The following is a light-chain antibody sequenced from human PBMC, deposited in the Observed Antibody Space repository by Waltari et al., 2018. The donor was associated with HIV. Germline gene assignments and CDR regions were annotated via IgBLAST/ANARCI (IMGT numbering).Light chain of an antibody. CDR1: RTILLNSNKKSY. Sequence: DIVMPQSPDSLALSVGERATINCRSSRTILLNSNKKSYVAWYQQKPGQLPKLLISWASTRESGVPGRVSGSGAGTNVARTSSSLETEDVAVYYCQQYFSSPLTFGGGTKVEIK. CDR2: WAS. CDR3: QQYFSSPLT. J-gene: IGKJ4*01. V-gene: IGKV4-1*01.